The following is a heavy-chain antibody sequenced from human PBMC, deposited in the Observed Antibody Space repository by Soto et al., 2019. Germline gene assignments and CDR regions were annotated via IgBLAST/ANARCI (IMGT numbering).Heavy chain of an antibody. CDR2: INSDGSST. CDR1: KFTFSSYW. CDR3: ARDRPGYSYGYGAFDI. Sequence: HPGRTLRLSCASYKFTFSSYWMHWILQAPGRGLVWVSRINSDGSSTSYADSVKGLFTISRDNAKNTLYLQMNSLRAEDTAVYYCARDRPGYSYGYGAFDIWGQGTMVTVSS. J-gene: IGHJ3*02. V-gene: IGHV3-74*01. D-gene: IGHD5-18*01.